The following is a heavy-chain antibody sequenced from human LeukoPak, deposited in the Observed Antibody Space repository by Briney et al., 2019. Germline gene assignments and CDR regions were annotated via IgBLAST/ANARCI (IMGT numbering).Heavy chain of an antibody. D-gene: IGHD2-15*01. CDR1: GYTFTTYW. CDR3: ARRLGYCSGGSCSVDYFGTDV. V-gene: IGHV5-51*01. Sequence: GESLKISFKSSGYTFTTYWIAWVRQMPGKGLEWVGIIYPGDSDTRYSPSFQGQVTIFADKSISTAYLQWSSLKASDTAMYYCARRLGYCSGGSCSVDYFGTDVWGQGTTVTVSS. J-gene: IGHJ6*02. CDR2: IYPGDSDT.